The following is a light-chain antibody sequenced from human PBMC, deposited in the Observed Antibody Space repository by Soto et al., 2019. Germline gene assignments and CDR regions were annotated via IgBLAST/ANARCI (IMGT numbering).Light chain of an antibody. CDR2: GAS. CDR3: QQYNNWPYN. J-gene: IGKJ2*01. CDR1: ESVGSN. Sequence: EIVMTQSPATLSVSPGEGASLSCRASESVGSNFAWYQQKPGQAPRLLIYGASTRATGIPARFSGSGSGTEFPLTISSLQSEDFAVYYCQQYNNWPYNFGQGTKLEIK. V-gene: IGKV3-15*01.